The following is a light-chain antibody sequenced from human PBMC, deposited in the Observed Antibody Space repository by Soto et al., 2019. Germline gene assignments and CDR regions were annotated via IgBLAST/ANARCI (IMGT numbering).Light chain of an antibody. V-gene: IGLV2-14*01. CDR3: TSYTSSSTYV. J-gene: IGLJ1*01. Sequence: QSALTQPASVSESPGQSITISCAGTSSDIGGYNYVSWYQQHPDKAPKLMIYGVTNRPSGVSDRFSGSKSGNTASLTISGLQDEDEADYYCTSYTSSSTYVFGTGTKVTV. CDR2: GVT. CDR1: SSDIGGYNY.